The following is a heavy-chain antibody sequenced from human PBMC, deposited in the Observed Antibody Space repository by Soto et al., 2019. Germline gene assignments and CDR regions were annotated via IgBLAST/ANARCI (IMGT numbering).Heavy chain of an antibody. CDR1: GFAFSGST. Sequence: GGSLRLSCAGSGFAFSGSTIHWVRQASGKGLEWVGRIRSKANSYATAYAASVKGRFIISRDDSKTTAYLQMSSLKIEDTAVYYCFRENYFSYHGTDVPGQGTMVPVSS. CDR2: IRSKANSYAT. CDR3: FRENYFSYHGTDV. V-gene: IGHV3-73*01. J-gene: IGHJ6*02.